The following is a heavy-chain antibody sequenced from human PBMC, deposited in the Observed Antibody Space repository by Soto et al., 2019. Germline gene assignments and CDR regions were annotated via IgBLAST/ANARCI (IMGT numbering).Heavy chain of an antibody. Sequence: QVQLVQSGAEVKKPGASVKVSCKASGYTFTSYDINWVRQATGQGREWMGWTNPNSVHTGHAQKFQGRVTMSRKTHISTAYMELNSLRSKDTAVYYCARGGVYNSFDHWSQGTLVTVSS. CDR2: TNPNSVHT. D-gene: IGHD3-3*01. CDR1: GYTFTSYD. V-gene: IGHV1-8*01. J-gene: IGHJ5*02. CDR3: ARGGVYNSFDH.